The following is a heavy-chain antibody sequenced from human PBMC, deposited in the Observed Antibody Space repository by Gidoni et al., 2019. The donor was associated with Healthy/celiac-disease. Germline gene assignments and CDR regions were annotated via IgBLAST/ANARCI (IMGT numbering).Heavy chain of an antibody. CDR2: ISWNSGSI. D-gene: IGHD3-22*01. V-gene: IGHV3-9*01. J-gene: IGHJ3*02. CDR1: GFTFDDYA. Sequence: EVQLVESGGGLVQPGRSLRLSCAASGFTFDDYAMHWVRQAPGKGLEWVEGISWNSGSIGYADSVKGRFTISRDNAKNSLYLQMNSLRAEDTALYYCAKRADYYDSSGYYYDAFDIWGQGTMVTVSS. CDR3: AKRADYYDSSGYYYDAFDI.